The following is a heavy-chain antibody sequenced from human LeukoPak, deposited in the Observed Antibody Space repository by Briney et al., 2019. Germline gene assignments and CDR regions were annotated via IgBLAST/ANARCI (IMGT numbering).Heavy chain of an antibody. CDR1: GYTFTSYD. J-gene: IGHJ5*02. CDR2: MNPNSGNT. D-gene: IGHD3-10*01. CDR3: ARDRQKVLGSLLWFGELLEGRTTGFDP. Sequence: ASVKVSCKASGYTFTSYDINWVRQATGQGLEWMGWMNPNSGNTGYAQKFQGRVTVTRNTSISTAYMELSSLRSEDTAVYYCARDRQKVLGSLLWFGELLEGRTTGFDPWGQGTLVTVSS. V-gene: IGHV1-8*01.